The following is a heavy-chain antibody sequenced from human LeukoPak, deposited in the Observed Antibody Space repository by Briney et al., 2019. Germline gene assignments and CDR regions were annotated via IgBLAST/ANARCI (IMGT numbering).Heavy chain of an antibody. D-gene: IGHD3-22*01. CDR1: GGSISSYY. CDR2: IYYSGST. V-gene: IGHV4-59*12. J-gene: IGHJ4*02. CDR3: ARRKITMIVVENTEDYFDY. Sequence: PSETLSLTCTVSGGSISSYYWSWIRQPPGKGLEWIGYIYYSGSTNYNPSLKSRVTISVDTSKNQFSLKLSSVTAADTAVYYCARRKITMIVVENTEDYFDYWGQGTLVTVSS.